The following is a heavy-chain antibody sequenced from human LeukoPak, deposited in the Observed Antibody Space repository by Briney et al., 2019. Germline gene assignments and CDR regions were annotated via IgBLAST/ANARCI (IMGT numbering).Heavy chain of an antibody. Sequence: ASVKVSCKASGYTFTGYYMHWVRQAPGQGLEWMGWINPNSGGTNYAQKFQGRVTMTRDTSISTAYMELSRLRSDDTAVYYCARTFGHSGYDWNYYYYYMDVWGKGTTVTISS. V-gene: IGHV1-2*02. J-gene: IGHJ6*03. CDR2: INPNSGGT. CDR1: GYTFTGYY. D-gene: IGHD5-12*01. CDR3: ARTFGHSGYDWNYYYYYMDV.